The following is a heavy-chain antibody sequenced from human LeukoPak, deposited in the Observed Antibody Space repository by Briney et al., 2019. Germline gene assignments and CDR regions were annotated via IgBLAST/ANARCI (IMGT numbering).Heavy chain of an antibody. CDR3: ARYSGGSIFGVVIGY. D-gene: IGHD3-3*01. Sequence: ASVKVSCKASGYTFTSYGIGWVRQAPGQGLEWMGWISAYNGNTNYAQKLQGRVTMTTDTSTSTGYMELRSLRSDDTAVYYCARYSGGSIFGVVIGYWGQGTLVTVSS. V-gene: IGHV1-18*01. CDR2: ISAYNGNT. J-gene: IGHJ4*02. CDR1: GYTFTSYG.